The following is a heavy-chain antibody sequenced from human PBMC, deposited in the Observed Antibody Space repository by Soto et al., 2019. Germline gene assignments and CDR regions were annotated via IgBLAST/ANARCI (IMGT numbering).Heavy chain of an antibody. CDR1: GYSFTSYW. CDR2: IDPSDSYT. D-gene: IGHD3-10*01. V-gene: IGHV5-10-1*01. Sequence: GETLKISCKGSGYSFTSYWISWARQMPGKGLEWMGRIDPSDSYTNYSPSFQGHVTISADKSISTAYLQWSSLKASDTAMYYCARRLRSYYINDYWGQGTLVTVSS. J-gene: IGHJ4*02. CDR3: ARRLRSYYINDY.